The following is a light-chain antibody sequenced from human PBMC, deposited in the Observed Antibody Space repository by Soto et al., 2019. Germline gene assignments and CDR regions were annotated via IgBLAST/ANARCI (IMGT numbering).Light chain of an antibody. CDR1: ISDVGSHNL. CDR3: CSFAGSNPFPYV. J-gene: IGLJ1*01. V-gene: IGLV2-23*02. CDR2: EVN. Sequence: QSALTQPASVSGSPGQSITISCTGTISDVGSHNLVSWYQQHPDKAPKLIIYEVNERPSGVSGRFSGSKSGNTASLTVSGLQPDDEADYHCCSFAGSNPFPYVFGTGTKVTVL.